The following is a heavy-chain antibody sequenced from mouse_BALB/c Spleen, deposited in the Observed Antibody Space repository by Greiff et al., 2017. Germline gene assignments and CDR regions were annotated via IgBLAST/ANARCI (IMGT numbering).Heavy chain of an antibody. Sequence: DVHLVESGGGLVKPGGSLKLSCAASGFTFSDYYMYWVRQTPEKRLEWVATISDGGSYTYYPDSVKGRFTISRDNAKNNLYLQMSSLKSEDTAMYYCARSGDGAMDYWGQGTSVTVSS. CDR3: ARSGDGAMDY. V-gene: IGHV5-4*02. CDR1: GFTFSDYY. CDR2: ISDGGSYT. J-gene: IGHJ4*01.